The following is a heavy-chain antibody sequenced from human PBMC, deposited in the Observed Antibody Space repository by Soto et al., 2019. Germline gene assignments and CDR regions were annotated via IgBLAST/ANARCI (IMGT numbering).Heavy chain of an antibody. J-gene: IGHJ6*02. CDR1: GGSIRTYY. V-gene: IGHV4-59*01. CDR3: ARDRAEGSSSTPAGGMDV. Sequence: SATLSLTCSVSGGSIRTYYWNWLRHPPGGGLEWIAYIHYSGVTNYSPSLRGRVSISIDRSNNEFSLKVSSVTAADTAVYYCARDRAEGSSSTPAGGMDVWGPGTTVTVSS. D-gene: IGHD6-6*01. CDR2: IHYSGVT.